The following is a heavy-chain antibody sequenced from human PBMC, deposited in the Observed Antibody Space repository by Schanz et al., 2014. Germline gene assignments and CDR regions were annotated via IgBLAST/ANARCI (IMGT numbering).Heavy chain of an antibody. V-gene: IGHV3-30*02. CDR2: IRYDGSNK. CDR1: GFTVNTNY. CDR3: AKGTSGSYDTNFDY. D-gene: IGHD1-26*01. Sequence: VQLVESGGGLIQPGGSLRLSCAVSGFTVNTNYMSWVRQAPGKGLEWVAFIRYDGSNKYYADSVKGRFTISRDNSKNTLDLQMNSLRAEDTAVYYCAKGTSGSYDTNFDYWGQGTLVTVSS. J-gene: IGHJ4*02.